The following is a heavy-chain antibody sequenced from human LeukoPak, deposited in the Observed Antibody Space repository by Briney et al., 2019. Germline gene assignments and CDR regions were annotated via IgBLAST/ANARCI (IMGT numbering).Heavy chain of an antibody. CDR3: ARGHRDYYDSSGYGYYFDY. J-gene: IGHJ4*02. Sequence: SETLSLTCTVSGGSISSGDYYWSWIRQPPGKGLEWIGYIYYSGSTYYNPSLKSRVTISVDRSKNQFSLKLNSVTAADTAVYYCARGHRDYYDSSGYGYYFDYWGQGTLVTVSS. CDR1: GGSISSGDYY. V-gene: IGHV4-30-4*01. D-gene: IGHD3-22*01. CDR2: IYYSGST.